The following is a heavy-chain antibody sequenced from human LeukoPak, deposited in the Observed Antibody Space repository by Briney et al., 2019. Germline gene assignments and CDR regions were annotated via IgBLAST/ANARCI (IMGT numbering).Heavy chain of an antibody. CDR3: ATEGIRINTYYYLGT. CDR2: IWYDGSHE. J-gene: IGHJ5*02. V-gene: IGHV3-30*02. Sequence: GGSLRLSCAASEFTFSTYGMYWVRQAPGEGLEWVAFIWYDGSHEHYADSVKGRFTISRGNSKNTLFLQMNSLRTDDTAVYYCATEGIRINTYYYLGTWGQGTLVTVSS. CDR1: EFTFSTYG. D-gene: IGHD1-26*01.